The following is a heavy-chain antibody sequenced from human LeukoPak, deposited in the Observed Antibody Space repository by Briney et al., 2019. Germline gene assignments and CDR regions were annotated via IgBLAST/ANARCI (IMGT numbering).Heavy chain of an antibody. J-gene: IGHJ4*02. Sequence: GGSLRLSCVASGFSFSGYAIHWVRQAPGKGMEWVALISYNGRRKEYADSVKGRFTIDRDNSKNTVYLQMNSLRPDDTAIYFCARQEARNYYYEGLDYWGQGNLVTVSS. D-gene: IGHD3-22*01. CDR1: GFSFSGYA. CDR2: ISYNGRRK. V-gene: IGHV3-30*04. CDR3: ARQEARNYYYEGLDY.